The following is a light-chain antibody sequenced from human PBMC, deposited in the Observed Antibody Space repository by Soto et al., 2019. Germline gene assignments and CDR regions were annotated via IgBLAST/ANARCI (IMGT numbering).Light chain of an antibody. CDR1: QSVSSY. J-gene: IGKJ1*01. CDR2: DAS. Sequence: TQSPATLSVSPGERATLSCRASQSVSSYLAWYQQKPGQAPRLLIYDASTRATGIPVRFSGSGSGTEFILTISSLQSEDFGVYSCQQNKDWPGTFGQGTKVDIK. V-gene: IGKV3-15*01. CDR3: QQNKDWPGT.